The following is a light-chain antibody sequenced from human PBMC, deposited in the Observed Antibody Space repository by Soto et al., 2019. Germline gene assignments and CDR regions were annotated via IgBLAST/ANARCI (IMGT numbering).Light chain of an antibody. V-gene: IGLV2-14*01. J-gene: IGLJ2*01. Sequence: QSVLTQPPSVSGSPGQSITISCTGTSSDVGGYNYVSWYQQHPGKAPKLMIYDVSTRPSGVSNRFSGSKSGNTASLTISGLQAEDEADYYCSSYTSSSTNVVFGGGTKLTVL. CDR1: SSDVGGYNY. CDR2: DVS. CDR3: SSYTSSSTNVV.